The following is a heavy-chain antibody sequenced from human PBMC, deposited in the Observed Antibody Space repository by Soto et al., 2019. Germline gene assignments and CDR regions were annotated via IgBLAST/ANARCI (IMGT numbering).Heavy chain of an antibody. J-gene: IGHJ6*02. D-gene: IGHD3-3*01. V-gene: IGHV1-2*02. CDR3: ARDRVLRFLEWSSLLAGNYGMDV. CDR1: GYTFTGYY. CDR2: INPNSGGT. Sequence: VASVKVSCKASGYTFTGYYMHWVRQAPGQGLEWMGWINPNSGGTNYAQKFQGRVTMTRDTSISTAYMELSRLRSDDTAVYYCARDRVLRFLEWSSLLAGNYGMDVWGQGTTVTVSS.